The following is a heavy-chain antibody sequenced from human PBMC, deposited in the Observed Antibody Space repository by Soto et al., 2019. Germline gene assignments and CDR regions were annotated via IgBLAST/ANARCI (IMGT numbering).Heavy chain of an antibody. D-gene: IGHD2-2*01. J-gene: IGHJ4*02. CDR3: AKDESHYCSSTSCYYDY. Sequence: GGSLRLSCAASGFTFSSYGMHWVRQAPGKGLEWVAVISYGGSNKYYADSVKGRFTISRDNSKNTLYLQMNSLRAEDTAVYYCAKDESHYCSSTSCYYDYWGQGTLVTVSS. CDR2: ISYGGSNK. V-gene: IGHV3-30*18. CDR1: GFTFSSYG.